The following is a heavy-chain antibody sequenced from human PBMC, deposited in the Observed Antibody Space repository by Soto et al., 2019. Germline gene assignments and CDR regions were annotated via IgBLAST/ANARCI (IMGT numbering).Heavy chain of an antibody. CDR1: GGSISSYD. V-gene: IGHV4-59*01. Sequence: SETLSLTCTVSGGSISSYDWSWIRQPPGKGLEWIGYIYYSGSANYNPSLKSRVTISVDTSKNQFSLKLSSVTAADTAVYYCARATVDYYYYYGMDVWGQGTTVTVSS. D-gene: IGHD4-17*01. CDR3: ARATVDYYYYYGMDV. J-gene: IGHJ6*02. CDR2: IYYSGSA.